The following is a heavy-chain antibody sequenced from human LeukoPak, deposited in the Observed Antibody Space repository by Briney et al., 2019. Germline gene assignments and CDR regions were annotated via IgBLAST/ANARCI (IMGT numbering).Heavy chain of an antibody. Sequence: GGSLRLSCAAAGFTFSSYGMHWVRQAPGKGLEWGAFIRYDGSNKYYADSVKGRFTISRNNSKNTLYLQMNSLSAEDTAVYYCAGGSIAACQYYFDYWGPGTLVTVSS. J-gene: IGHJ4*02. CDR1: GFTFSSYG. D-gene: IGHD6-6*01. V-gene: IGHV3-30*02. CDR3: AGGSIAACQYYFDY. CDR2: IRYDGSNK.